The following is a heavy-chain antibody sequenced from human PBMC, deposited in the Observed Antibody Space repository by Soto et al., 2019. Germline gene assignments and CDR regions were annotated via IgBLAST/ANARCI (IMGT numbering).Heavy chain of an antibody. CDR1: GFSFRNNG. CDR2: ISYDGSKK. D-gene: IGHD3-16*01. J-gene: IGHJ4*02. V-gene: IGHV3-30*18. Sequence: QVQLVESGGGVVQPGRSLRLSCAASGFSFRNNGMHWVRQAPGKGLEWVSIISYDGSKKYYADSVKGRFTISRDNSMNTLFLQMNRLRVEETAVFYCAKDRVESGLGEIDYWGQGTLVTVSS. CDR3: AKDRVESGLGEIDY.